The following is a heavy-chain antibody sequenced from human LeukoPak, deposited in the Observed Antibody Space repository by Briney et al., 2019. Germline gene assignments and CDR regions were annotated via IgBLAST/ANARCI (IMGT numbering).Heavy chain of an antibody. D-gene: IGHD6-19*01. CDR3: ARDQIAVAGFHYYYYMDV. Sequence: ASVKVSCKASGGTFSSYAISWVRQAPGQGLEWMGGIIPIFGTANYAQKFQGRVTITADKSTSTAYVELSSLRSEDTAVYYCARDQIAVAGFHYYYYMDVWGKGTTVTVSS. CDR2: IIPIFGTA. V-gene: IGHV1-69*06. J-gene: IGHJ6*03. CDR1: GGTFSSYA.